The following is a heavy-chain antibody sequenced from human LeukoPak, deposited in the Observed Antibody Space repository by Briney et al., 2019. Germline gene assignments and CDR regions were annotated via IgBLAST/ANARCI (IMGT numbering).Heavy chain of an antibody. CDR2: IYTTGST. D-gene: IGHD1/OR15-1a*01. J-gene: IGHJ5*02. CDR3: AKVYSWNNVFDP. CDR1: GGSISGYY. V-gene: IGHV4-4*07. Sequence: SETLSLTCTVSGGSISGYYWTWIRQPAGKGLEWIGRIYTTGSTNYNPSLKSRVTMSVDTSKNQFSLKLSSVTAADTAVYYCAKVYSWNNVFDPWGQGTLVTASS.